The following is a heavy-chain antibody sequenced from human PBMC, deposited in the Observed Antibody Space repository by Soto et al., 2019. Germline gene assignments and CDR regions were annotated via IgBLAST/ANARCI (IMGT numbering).Heavy chain of an antibody. J-gene: IGHJ4*02. CDR2: IIPIFGTA. Sequence: QVQLVQSGAEVKKPGSSVKVSCKASGGTVSSYAISWVRQAPGQGLEWLGGIIPIFGTANYAQKFQGRVTITADEATSTAYMELSSLRSEDTAVYYCAPGWVRGYSYGYGDYWGQGTLVTVSS. CDR3: APGWVRGYSYGYGDY. V-gene: IGHV1-69*01. D-gene: IGHD5-18*01. CDR1: GGTVSSYA.